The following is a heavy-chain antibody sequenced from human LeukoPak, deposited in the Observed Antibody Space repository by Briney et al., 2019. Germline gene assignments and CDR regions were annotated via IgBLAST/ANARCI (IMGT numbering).Heavy chain of an antibody. D-gene: IGHD6-6*01. V-gene: IGHV3-21*01. CDR2: ISSSSGYK. Sequence: GGSLRLSCAASGFTFSSYSMNWVRQAPGKGLEWVSSISSSSGYKYYADSVKGRFTISRDNAKNSLYLQMDSLRAEDAAVYYCARTSGESTAALRAPFDYWGQGTLAIVSS. CDR1: GFTFSSYS. J-gene: IGHJ4*02. CDR3: ARTSGESTAALRAPFDY.